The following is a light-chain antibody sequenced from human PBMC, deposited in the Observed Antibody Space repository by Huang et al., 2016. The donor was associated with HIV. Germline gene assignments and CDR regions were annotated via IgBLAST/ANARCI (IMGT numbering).Light chain of an antibody. Sequence: EIVLTQSPATLSLSPGDKVTLSCGASQNVNNRYLAWYQQKPGLAPRLLIYDASTRDTGIPDRVSGSGSGTDFTLTISRLEPEDFAVYYCQQYGSSPTFGQGTKVEIK. J-gene: IGKJ1*01. CDR1: QNVNNRY. V-gene: IGKV3D-20*01. CDR3: QQYGSSPT. CDR2: DAS.